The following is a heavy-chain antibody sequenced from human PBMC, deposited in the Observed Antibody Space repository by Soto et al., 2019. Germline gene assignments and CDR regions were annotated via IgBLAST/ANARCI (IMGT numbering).Heavy chain of an antibody. CDR1: GGSIGGSY. J-gene: IGHJ4*02. Sequence: SETLSLTCTVSGGSIGGSYWGWLRQPPGKGLEWIGYVYYSGSSTSNPSLKSRVTMSADTSKNQLSLKVRSVTAADTAVYYCARVGERWQYFDWFYYFDSWGQGALVTVSS. CDR3: ARVGERWQYFDWFYYFDS. V-gene: IGHV4-59*01. D-gene: IGHD3-9*01. CDR2: VYYSGSS.